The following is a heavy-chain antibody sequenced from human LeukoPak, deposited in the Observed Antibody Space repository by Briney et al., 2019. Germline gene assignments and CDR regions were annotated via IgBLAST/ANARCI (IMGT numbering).Heavy chain of an antibody. Sequence: TGGSLGLSCVASRFSISNYWMNWVRQAPGKGLEWVANIKQDGSEKYYVDSVKGRFTISRDNAKNSVYLQMNSLRAEDTAVYYCARGSDGANAFDLWGQGTLVTVSS. CDR2: IKQDGSEK. CDR3: ARGSDGANAFDL. CDR1: RFSISNYW. V-gene: IGHV3-7*01. J-gene: IGHJ3*01.